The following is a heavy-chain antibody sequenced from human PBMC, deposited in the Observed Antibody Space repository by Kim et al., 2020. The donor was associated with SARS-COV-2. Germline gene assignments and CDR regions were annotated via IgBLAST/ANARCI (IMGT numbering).Heavy chain of an antibody. CDR1: EFSFSSNA. CDR3: TRRRGVDWGQRNDE. J-gene: IGHJ4*02. Sequence: GGSLRLSCAGSEFSFSSNAMEWVRQSPGKGLEWVSSISRDGGGTFYSPAVEGRFTIQRDNSKNTLYLQMNSLRAEDTGMYFCTRRRGVDWGQRNDEWGQG. D-gene: IGHD3-9*01. CDR2: ISRDGGGT. V-gene: IGHV3-74*01.